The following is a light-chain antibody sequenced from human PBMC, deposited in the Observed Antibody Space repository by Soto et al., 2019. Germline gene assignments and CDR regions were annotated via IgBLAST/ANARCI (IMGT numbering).Light chain of an antibody. Sequence: QSALTQPASVSGSPGQSITISCTGTSSDVGSYNLVSWYQQHPGKAPKLMIYEGSKRPSGVSNRFSGSKSGNPASLTISGLQAEDEADYYCCSYAGSSTHAVFGGGTQLTVL. J-gene: IGLJ7*01. CDR2: EGS. CDR3: CSYAGSSTHAV. CDR1: SSDVGSYNL. V-gene: IGLV2-23*01.